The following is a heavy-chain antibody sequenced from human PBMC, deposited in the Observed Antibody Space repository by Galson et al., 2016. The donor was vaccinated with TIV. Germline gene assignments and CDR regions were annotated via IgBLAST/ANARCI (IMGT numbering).Heavy chain of an antibody. J-gene: IGHJ4*02. D-gene: IGHD5/OR15-5a*01. CDR2: ITNSGLTI. CDR3: ARDRRGRSVSLYLDK. V-gene: IGHV3-48*03. CDR1: RFTFSTYD. Sequence: SLRLSCAVSRFTFSTYDMNWVRQAPGKGLEWLAYITNSGLTIHYADSVKGRFTISRDNAKNSLYLQMDSLRPEDSAVYYCARDRRGRSVSLYLDKWGQGALVTVSS.